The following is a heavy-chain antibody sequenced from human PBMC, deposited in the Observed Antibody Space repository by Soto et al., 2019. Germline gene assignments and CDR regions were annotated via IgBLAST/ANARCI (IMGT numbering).Heavy chain of an antibody. D-gene: IGHD3-10*01. J-gene: IGHJ4*02. V-gene: IGHV3-23*01. CDR1: GCTFSNYA. Sequence: HPGGSLRLSCAASGCTFSNYAMSCVRQAPGKGLEWVSAISWSGGLTYCADCVMCRFTISRDNSNNTLSLQMNSLRAEDTAVYYCAKDPRVQYYDSGSSSYWGQGTLVNGSS. CDR2: ISWSGGLT. CDR3: AKDPRVQYYDSGSSSY.